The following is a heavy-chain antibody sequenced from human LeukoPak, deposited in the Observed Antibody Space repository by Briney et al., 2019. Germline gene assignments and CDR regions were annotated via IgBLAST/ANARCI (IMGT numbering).Heavy chain of an antibody. D-gene: IGHD3-9*01. CDR1: GFTFSSYS. CDR2: ISSSSSYI. CDR3: AREGLRYFDWLSEPFDY. Sequence: GGSLRLSCAASGFTFSSYSMNWVRQAPGKGLEWVSSISSSSSYIYYADSVKGRFTISRDNAKNSLYLQMNSLRAEDTAVYYCAREGLRYFDWLSEPFDYWGQGTLVTVSS. V-gene: IGHV3-21*01. J-gene: IGHJ4*02.